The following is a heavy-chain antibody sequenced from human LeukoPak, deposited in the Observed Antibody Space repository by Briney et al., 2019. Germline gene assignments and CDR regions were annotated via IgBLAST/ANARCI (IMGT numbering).Heavy chain of an antibody. Sequence: PGGSLRLSCAVSGFSFSNFWMSWVRQAPGRGLEWVANIHPEGNEKYHVESVKGRFTISRDNTKNLLFLQMNGLRVEDTAVYYCARDRPSGGSYWGQGTLVTVSS. CDR3: ARDRPSGGSY. CDR2: IHPEGNEK. J-gene: IGHJ4*02. CDR1: GFSFSNFW. V-gene: IGHV3-7*01. D-gene: IGHD2-15*01.